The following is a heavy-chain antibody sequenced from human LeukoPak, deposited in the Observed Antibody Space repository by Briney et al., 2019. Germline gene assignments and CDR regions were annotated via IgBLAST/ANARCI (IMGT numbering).Heavy chain of an antibody. CDR2: IIPILGIA. Sequence: SVKVTCKASGGTFSSYTISWVRQAPGQGLEWMGRIIPILGIANYAQKFQGRVTITADKSTSTAYMELSSLRSEDTAVYYCAHSGSYYQYYYGMDVWGQGTTVTVSS. V-gene: IGHV1-69*02. CDR3: AHSGSYYQYYYGMDV. J-gene: IGHJ6*02. D-gene: IGHD3-10*01. CDR1: GGTFSSYT.